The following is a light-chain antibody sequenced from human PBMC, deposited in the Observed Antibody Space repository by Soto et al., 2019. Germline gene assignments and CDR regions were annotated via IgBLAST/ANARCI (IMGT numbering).Light chain of an antibody. V-gene: IGKV3-20*01. CDR3: QQFASARLT. CDR1: QTVAKNY. CDR2: VAS. Sequence: EIVLTQSPGTLSLSPGERATLSCRASQTVAKNYLAWYQQQPGQAPRLLIYVASSRATGIPDRFSGSGCGTAFSLTINSLEPEDFAVYYCQQFASARLTFGGGTKVEIK. J-gene: IGKJ4*01.